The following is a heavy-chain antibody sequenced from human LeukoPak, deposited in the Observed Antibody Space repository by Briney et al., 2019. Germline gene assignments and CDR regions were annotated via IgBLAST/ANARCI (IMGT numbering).Heavy chain of an antibody. D-gene: IGHD3-9*01. J-gene: IGHJ4*02. V-gene: IGHV4-39*02. CDR2: INYLGGT. CDR1: GASITNSAYH. CDR3: ARESEFDATGYLY. Sequence: PSETLSLTCTVSGASITNSAYHWGSIRQPPRQGLEWIGSINYLGGTHYTPSLKSQVTISADKSKNQSSLKRSSVTAADTAVYYCARESEFDATGYLYWGQGILVTVSS.